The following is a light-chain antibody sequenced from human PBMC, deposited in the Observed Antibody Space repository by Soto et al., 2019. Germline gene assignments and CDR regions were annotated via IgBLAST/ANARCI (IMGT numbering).Light chain of an antibody. J-gene: IGLJ1*01. CDR2: SNN. CDR1: SSNIGINT. V-gene: IGLV1-44*01. Sequence: QSVLTQPPSASGTPGQRVTISCSGGSSNIGINTVNWYQQLPGTAPKLLIYSNNQRPSGVPDRFSGSKSGTSASLAISALQSEDEADYYCAAWDDSLNVLFGTGTKVPS. CDR3: AAWDDSLNVL.